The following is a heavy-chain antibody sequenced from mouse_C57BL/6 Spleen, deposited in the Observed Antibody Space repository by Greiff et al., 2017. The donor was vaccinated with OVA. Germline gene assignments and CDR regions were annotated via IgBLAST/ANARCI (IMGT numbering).Heavy chain of an antibody. CDR3: AREGNVGYFDY. CDR2: INPSNGGT. J-gene: IGHJ2*01. D-gene: IGHD3-1*01. V-gene: IGHV1-53*01. CDR1: GYTFTSYW. Sequence: QVQLQQPGTELVKPGASVKLSCTASGYTFTSYWMHWVKQRPGQGLEWIGNINPSNGGTNYNETFKSKATLTVDKSSSTAYMQLSSLTSEDSAVYYCAREGNVGYFDYWGQGTTLTVSS.